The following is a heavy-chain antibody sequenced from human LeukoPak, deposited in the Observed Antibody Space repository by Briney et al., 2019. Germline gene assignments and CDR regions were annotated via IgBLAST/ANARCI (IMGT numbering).Heavy chain of an antibody. Sequence: GGSLRLSCAASGFTFSSYGMHWVRQAPGKALEWVAVIWYDGSNKYYADSVKGRFTISRDNSKNTLYLQMNSLRAEDTAVYYCARAHLSVGYGSGRPAYYFDYWGQGTLVTVSS. D-gene: IGHD3-10*01. CDR2: IWYDGSNK. J-gene: IGHJ4*02. V-gene: IGHV3-33*01. CDR3: ARAHLSVGYGSGRPAYYFDY. CDR1: GFTFSSYG.